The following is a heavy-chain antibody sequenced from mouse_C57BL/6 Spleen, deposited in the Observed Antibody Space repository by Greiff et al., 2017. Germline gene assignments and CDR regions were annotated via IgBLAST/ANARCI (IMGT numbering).Heavy chain of an antibody. D-gene: IGHD1-1*01. CDR2: IRSKSNNYAT. CDR3: VRLYYYGAPLDY. Sequence: EVQLVESGGGLVQPKGSLKLSCAASGFSFNTYAMNWVRQAPGKGLEWVARIRSKSNNYATYYADSVKDRFSISRDDSESMLYLQMNNLKTEDTAMYYCVRLYYYGAPLDYWGQGTTLTVSS. V-gene: IGHV10-1*01. CDR1: GFSFNTYA. J-gene: IGHJ2*01.